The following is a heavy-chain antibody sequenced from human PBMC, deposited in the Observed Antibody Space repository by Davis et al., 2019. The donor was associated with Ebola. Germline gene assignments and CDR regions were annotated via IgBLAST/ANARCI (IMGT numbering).Heavy chain of an antibody. J-gene: IGHJ4*02. CDR3: ARGSEMANPADGDY. V-gene: IGHV3-7*01. Sequence: PGGSLRLSCAASGFTFSSYWMSWVRQAPGKGLEWVANIKQDGSEKYYVDSVKGRFTISRDNAKNSLYLQMNSPRAEDTAVYYCARGSEMANPADGDYWGQGTLVTVSS. D-gene: IGHD5-24*01. CDR1: GFTFSSYW. CDR2: IKQDGSEK.